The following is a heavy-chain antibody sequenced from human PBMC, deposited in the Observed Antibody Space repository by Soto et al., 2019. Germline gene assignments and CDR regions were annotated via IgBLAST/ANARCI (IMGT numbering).Heavy chain of an antibody. CDR3: ARDRTPAGYSSGWSHDAFDI. J-gene: IGHJ3*02. Sequence: PSQTLSLTCAISGDSVSSNSAAWNWIRQSPSRGLEWLGRTYYRSKWYNDYAVSVKSRITINPDTSKNQFSLQLNSVTPEDTAVYYFARDRTPAGYSSGWSHDAFDIWGQGTMVTVSS. D-gene: IGHD6-19*01. CDR2: TYYRSKWYN. CDR1: GDSVSSNSAA. V-gene: IGHV6-1*01.